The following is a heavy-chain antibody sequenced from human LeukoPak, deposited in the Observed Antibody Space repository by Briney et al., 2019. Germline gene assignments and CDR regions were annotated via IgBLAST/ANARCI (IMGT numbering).Heavy chain of an antibody. CDR3: ARDPAGAPPDY. CDR2: IYYSGST. J-gene: IGHJ4*02. Sequence: SETLSLTCTVSGASITRSTYYWGWIRQPPGKGLEWIGCIYYSGSTYYNPSLKSRVTLSIDTSKSQFSLRLSSVTAADTAVYYCARDPAGAPPDYWGQGTLVTVSS. V-gene: IGHV4-39*07. D-gene: IGHD3-10*01. CDR1: GASITRSTYY.